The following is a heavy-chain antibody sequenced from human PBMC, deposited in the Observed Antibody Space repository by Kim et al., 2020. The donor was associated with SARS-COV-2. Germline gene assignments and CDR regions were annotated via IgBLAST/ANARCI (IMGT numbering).Heavy chain of an antibody. V-gene: IGHV3-30-3*01. CDR1: GFTFSSYT. Sequence: GGSLRLSCVASGFTFSSYTMHWVRQAPGKGLEWMALILYDGSTKYYADSVRGRFTISRDEAKNTLYLQMNSLRPEDTAVYYCARESRMVRRKEALDIWGQGTMVTPSS. CDR3: ARESRMVRRKEALDI. D-gene: IGHD3-10*01. CDR2: ILYDGSTK. J-gene: IGHJ3*02.